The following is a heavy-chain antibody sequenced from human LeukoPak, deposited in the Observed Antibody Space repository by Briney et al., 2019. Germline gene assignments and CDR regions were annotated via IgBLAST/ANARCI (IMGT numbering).Heavy chain of an antibody. J-gene: IGHJ6*02. D-gene: IGHD3-9*01. CDR1: GYTFNSHG. V-gene: IGHV1-18*04. Sequence: ASVKVSCKASGYTFNSHGISWVRQAPGQGLEWMGWISAYNGDTNYAQKFQGRVTMTRNTSISTAYMELSSLRSEDTAVYYCARGRNLRYFDWSPDYYYYYGMDVWGQGTTVTVSS. CDR2: ISAYNGDT. CDR3: ARGRNLRYFDWSPDYYYYYGMDV.